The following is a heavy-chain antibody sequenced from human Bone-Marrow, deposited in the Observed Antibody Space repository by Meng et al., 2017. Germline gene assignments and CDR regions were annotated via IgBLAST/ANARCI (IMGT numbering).Heavy chain of an antibody. CDR2: INQSGSA. Sequence: QVQLQQWGEGLLKPSETLSLTCAVYGGSFSGNSWSWFRQPPGKGLEWIGEINQSGSAKYNPSLKSRVTMSADSSKKQFSLKMSSMTAADTAVYYCARRGGSGHYSPWGQGTLVTVSS. CDR3: ARRGGSGHYSP. J-gene: IGHJ5*02. V-gene: IGHV4-34*01. CDR1: GGSFSGNS. D-gene: IGHD3-10*01.